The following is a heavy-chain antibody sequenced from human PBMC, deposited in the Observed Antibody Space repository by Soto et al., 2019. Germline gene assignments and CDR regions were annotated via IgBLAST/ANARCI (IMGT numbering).Heavy chain of an antibody. Sequence: QVQLVQSGAEVKKPGSSVKVSCKAPGGTFSSYAISWVRQAPGQGLEWMGGIIPIFGTANYAPKFQGRVTINADESTSTGYMELSSLRAEDTAVYYCARSQGGSSSLDIYYYYYYGMDVWGQGTTVTVSS. CDR1: GGTFSSYA. CDR2: IIPIFGTA. J-gene: IGHJ6*02. V-gene: IGHV1-69*01. D-gene: IGHD2-15*01. CDR3: ARSQGGSSSLDIYYYYYYGMDV.